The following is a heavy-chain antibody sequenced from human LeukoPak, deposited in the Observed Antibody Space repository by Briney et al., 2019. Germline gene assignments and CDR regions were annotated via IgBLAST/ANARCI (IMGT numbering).Heavy chain of an antibody. CDR1: GYTFTSYG. Sequence: ASVKVSCKASGYTFTSYGISWVRQAPGQGLEWMGWISAYNGNTNYAQKLQGRVTMTTDTSTSTAYMELRSLRSDDTAVYYCARAAEGSSWYVFDYWGQGTLVTVSS. CDR3: ARAAEGSSWYVFDY. V-gene: IGHV1-18*01. CDR2: ISAYNGNT. J-gene: IGHJ4*02. D-gene: IGHD6-13*01.